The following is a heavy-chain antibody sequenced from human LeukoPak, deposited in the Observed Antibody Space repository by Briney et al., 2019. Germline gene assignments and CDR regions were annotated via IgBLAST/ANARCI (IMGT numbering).Heavy chain of an antibody. D-gene: IGHD1-26*01. CDR2: ISSSGGTI. V-gene: IGHV3-11*01. CDR1: GFTFSDYY. CDR3: ARGELNYYYYGMDV. Sequence: GGSLRLSCAASGFTFSDYYMSWIRQAPGKGLEWVSYISSSGGTIYYADSVKGRFTISRDNAKNSLYLQMNSLRAEDTAVYYCARGELNYYYYGMDVWGQGTTVAVSS. J-gene: IGHJ6*02.